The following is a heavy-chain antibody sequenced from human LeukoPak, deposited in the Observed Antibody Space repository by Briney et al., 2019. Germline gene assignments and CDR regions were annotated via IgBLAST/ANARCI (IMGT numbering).Heavy chain of an antibody. V-gene: IGHV3-7*01. CDR1: GFMFSVYW. CDR3: VRDNSHFDS. CDR2: IKYDGSER. J-gene: IGHJ4*02. D-gene: IGHD2/OR15-2a*01. Sequence: GGSLRLSCAASGFMFSVYWMSWVRQAPGKGLEWVATIKYDGSERYYVDSVKGRFTISRDNTRESLYLQMNSPRGEETVVYYCVRDNSHFDSWGQGSLVSVSS.